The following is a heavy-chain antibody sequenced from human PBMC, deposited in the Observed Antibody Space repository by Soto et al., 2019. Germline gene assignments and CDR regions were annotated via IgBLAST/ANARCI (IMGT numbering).Heavy chain of an antibody. V-gene: IGHV3-43*01. CDR2: ISWDGGST. CDR3: AKGLDIVAGGGMDG. CDR1: GFTFDDYT. Sequence: GGSLRLSCAASGFTFDDYTMHWVRQAPGKGLEWVSLISWDGGSTYYADSVKGRFTRSRENGQNALYLQMNSLRTEDTALYYCAKGLDIVAGGGMDGWGQGTTVTVSS. D-gene: IGHD5-12*01. J-gene: IGHJ6*02.